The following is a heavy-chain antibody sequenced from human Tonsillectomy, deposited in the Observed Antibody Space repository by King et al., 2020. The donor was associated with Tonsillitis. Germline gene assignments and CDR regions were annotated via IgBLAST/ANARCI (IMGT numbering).Heavy chain of an antibody. J-gene: IGHJ4*02. D-gene: IGHD7-27*01. V-gene: IGHV3-7*02. CDR1: GFPFSAHW. CDR2: IKHDGSDK. Sequence: VQLVESGGGLVPPEGSLRLSCAASGFPFSAHWMAWARQVPGKGLEWVANIKHDGSDKYYVDSMEGRFSISKDDAKNSVYLQMNSLRVEDTAVYYCGRANWGRIDYWGQGALVIVSS. CDR3: GRANWGRIDY.